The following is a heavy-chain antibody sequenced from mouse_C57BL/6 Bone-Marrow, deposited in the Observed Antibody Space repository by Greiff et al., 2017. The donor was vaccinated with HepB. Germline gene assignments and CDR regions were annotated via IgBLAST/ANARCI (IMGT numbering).Heavy chain of an antibody. CDR2: ISSGGDYI. D-gene: IGHD1-1*01. CDR3: TRLDYYGSSYYFDY. Sequence: VHLVESGEGLVKPGGSLKLSCAASGFTFSSYAMSWVRQTPEKRLEWVAYISSGGDYIYYADTVKGRFTISRDNARNTLYLQMSSLKSEDTAMYYCTRLDYYGSSYYFDYWGQGTTLTVSS. CDR1: GFTFSSYA. V-gene: IGHV5-9-1*02. J-gene: IGHJ2*01.